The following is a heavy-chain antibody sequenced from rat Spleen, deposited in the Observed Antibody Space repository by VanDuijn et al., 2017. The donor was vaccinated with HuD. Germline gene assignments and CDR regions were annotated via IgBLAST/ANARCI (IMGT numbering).Heavy chain of an antibody. J-gene: IGHJ2*01. CDR1: GFSLSGNI. V-gene: IGHV2S30*01. D-gene: IGHD1-5*01. Sequence: QVQLRESGPGLVQSSQTLSLTCNVSGFSLSGNIVHWVRQPPGKGLEWMGRMRFDGDTYYSSALKSRLSISRDTSKNQVFLRMNSLQTEDTAIYFCSRDEYRDNWGFSYWGQGVMVTVSS. CDR3: SRDEYRDNWGFSY. CDR2: MRFDGDT.